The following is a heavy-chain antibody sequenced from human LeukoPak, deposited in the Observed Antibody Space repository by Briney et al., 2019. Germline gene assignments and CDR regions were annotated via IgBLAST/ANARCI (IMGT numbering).Heavy chain of an antibody. D-gene: IGHD5-18*01. CDR3: AKGEYTYGYGGYFDL. CDR1: AFTFSNYG. Sequence: GGSLRLSCAASAFTFSNYGMHWVRQAPGKWLECVTGISYDGSNEYYADSVKGRFTISRDNSKNTLDLQMSGLRSEDSAVYYCAKGEYTYGYGGYFDLWGRGTLVTASS. J-gene: IGHJ2*01. CDR2: ISYDGSNE. V-gene: IGHV3-30*18.